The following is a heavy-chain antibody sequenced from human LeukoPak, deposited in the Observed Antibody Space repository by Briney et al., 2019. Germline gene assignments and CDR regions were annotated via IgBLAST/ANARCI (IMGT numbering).Heavy chain of an antibody. CDR3: ARALLSSWYRGSYYYYMDV. D-gene: IGHD6-13*01. CDR2: IIPIFGTA. V-gene: IGHV1-69*05. Sequence: WASVKVSCKASGGTFSSYAISWVRQAPGQGLEWMGGIIPIFGTANYAQKFQGRVTITTDESTSTAYVELSSLRSEDTAVYYCARALLSSWYRGSYYYYMDVWGKGTTVTVSS. J-gene: IGHJ6*03. CDR1: GGTFSSYA.